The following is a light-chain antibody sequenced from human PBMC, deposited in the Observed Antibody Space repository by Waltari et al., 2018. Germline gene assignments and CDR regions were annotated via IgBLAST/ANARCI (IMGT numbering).Light chain of an antibody. J-gene: IGLJ2*01. CDR3: SSYRRSDIVV. CDR2: DVN. Sequence: QSALTQPASVSGSPGQSITISCTRTSSDVGGYNYVSWYQHHPGKAPKIMIYDVNDRPSGVSNRFSGSKSGNTASLTISGLQAEDEADYYCSSYRRSDIVVFGGGTKLTVL. V-gene: IGLV2-14*03. CDR1: SSDVGGYNY.